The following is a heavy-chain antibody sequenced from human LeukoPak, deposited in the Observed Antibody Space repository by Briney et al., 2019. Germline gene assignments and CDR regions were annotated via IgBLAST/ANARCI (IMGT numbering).Heavy chain of an antibody. D-gene: IGHD2-15*01. CDR1: GGSISSYY. Sequence: PSETLSLTCTVSGGSISSYYWSWIRQPPGKGLEWIGYIYSSGSTNYNPSLKSRVTISVDTSKNEFSLKLSSVTAADTAVYYCAREVSGDCSGYSCDNWFDPWGQGTLVTVSS. CDR2: IYSSGST. J-gene: IGHJ5*02. V-gene: IGHV4-4*09. CDR3: AREVSGDCSGYSCDNWFDP.